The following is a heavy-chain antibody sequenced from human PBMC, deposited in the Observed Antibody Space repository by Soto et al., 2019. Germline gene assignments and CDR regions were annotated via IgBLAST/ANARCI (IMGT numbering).Heavy chain of an antibody. J-gene: IGHJ6*02. CDR3: ARGIVGAPRVYYGMDV. V-gene: IGHV4-34*01. CDR2: INHSGST. D-gene: IGHD1-26*01. CDR1: GGTCVGYD. Sequence: LLPMSLTCGVEGGTCVGYDWSRILQNTMKGLEWIEEINHSGSTNYTPSLKSRVTISVDTSKNQFSLKLSSVTAADTAVYSFARGIVGAPRVYYGMDVWGHGTTVPVS.